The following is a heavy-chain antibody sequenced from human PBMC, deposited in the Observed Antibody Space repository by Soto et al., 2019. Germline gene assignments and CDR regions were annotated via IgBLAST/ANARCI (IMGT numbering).Heavy chain of an antibody. V-gene: IGHV3-23*01. J-gene: IGHJ4*02. Sequence: GGSLRLSCAASGFTFSSYAMSWVRQAPGKGLEWVSAISGSGGSTYYADSVKGRFTISRDNSKNTLYLQMNSLRAEDTAVYYCAKVPSSTSDGGFYYFDYWGQGTLVTVSS. D-gene: IGHD2-2*01. CDR2: ISGSGGST. CDR1: GFTFSSYA. CDR3: AKVPSSTSDGGFYYFDY.